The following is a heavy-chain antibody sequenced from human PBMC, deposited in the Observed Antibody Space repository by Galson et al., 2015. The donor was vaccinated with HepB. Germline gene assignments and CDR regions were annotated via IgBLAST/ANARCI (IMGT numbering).Heavy chain of an antibody. Sequence: SLRLSCAASGFTFSSYAMSWVRQAPGKGLEWVSAISGSGGSTYYADSVKGRFTISRDNSKNTLYLQMNSLRAEDTAVYYCARGSRSGWYVFDYWGQGTLVTVSS. D-gene: IGHD6-19*01. CDR3: ARGSRSGWYVFDY. CDR1: GFTFSSYA. J-gene: IGHJ4*02. V-gene: IGHV3-23*01. CDR2: ISGSGGST.